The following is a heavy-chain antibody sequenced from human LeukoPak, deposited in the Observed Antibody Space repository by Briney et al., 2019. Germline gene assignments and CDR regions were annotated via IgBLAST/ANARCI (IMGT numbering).Heavy chain of an antibody. CDR3: ARSNWNDPLDY. D-gene: IGHD1-20*01. CDR1: GGSISSTSYY. CDR2: SYYSGST. J-gene: IGHJ4*02. Sequence: SETLSLTCNVSGGSISSTSYYWDWIRQPPGKGLEWIGSSYYSGSTYYNPSPKSRVTISVDTSKNQFSLRLSSVTAADTAVYYCARSNWNDPLDYWGQGTLVTVSS. V-gene: IGHV4-39*01.